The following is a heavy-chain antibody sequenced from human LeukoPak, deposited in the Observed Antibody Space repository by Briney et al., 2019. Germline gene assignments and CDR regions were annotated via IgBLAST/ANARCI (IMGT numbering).Heavy chain of an antibody. D-gene: IGHD3-22*01. CDR3: ASTHDYYDSSGYYVNFDY. Sequence: KPSETLSLTCTVSGGSISSRNYYWSWIRQPAGKGLEWIGRIYTSGSTNYNPSLKSRITISVDTSKNQFSLKLSSVAAADTAVYYCASTHDYYDSSGYYVNFDYWGQGTLVTVSS. CDR2: IYTSGST. J-gene: IGHJ4*02. CDR1: GGSISSRNYY. V-gene: IGHV4-61*02.